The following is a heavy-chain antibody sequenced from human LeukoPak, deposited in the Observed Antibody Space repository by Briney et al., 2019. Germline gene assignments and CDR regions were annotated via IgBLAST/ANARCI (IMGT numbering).Heavy chain of an antibody. CDR3: VRHSSGYYLDY. D-gene: IGHD3-22*01. CDR2: ISGDGSST. V-gene: IGHV3-74*03. Sequence: GGSLRLSCGASGFTFSGYWMHWVRQGPGKGLVWVSRISGDGSSTMYADSVKGRFTISSDNAKNTLYLQMNSLRAEDTAVYYCVRHSSGYYLDYWGQGTLVTVSS. J-gene: IGHJ4*02. CDR1: GFTFSGYW.